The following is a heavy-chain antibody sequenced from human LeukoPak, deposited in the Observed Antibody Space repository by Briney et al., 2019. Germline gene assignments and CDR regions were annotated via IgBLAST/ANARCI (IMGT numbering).Heavy chain of an antibody. J-gene: IGHJ3*02. CDR1: GYTFTSYA. Sequence: ASVKVSCKASGYTFTSYAINWVRQATGQGLEWMGWMNPNSGNTGYAQKFQGRVTMTRNTSISTAYMELSSLRSEDTAVYYCARVRGGAPSLVAAFDIWGQGTMVTVSS. CDR3: ARVRGGAPSLVAAFDI. CDR2: MNPNSGNT. V-gene: IGHV1-8*01. D-gene: IGHD1-26*01.